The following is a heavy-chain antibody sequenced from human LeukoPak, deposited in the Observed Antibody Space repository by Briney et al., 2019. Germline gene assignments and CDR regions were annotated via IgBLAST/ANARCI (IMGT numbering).Heavy chain of an antibody. CDR1: GYTFTGYY. CDR2: INPNSGGT. V-gene: IGHV1-2*02. Sequence: ASVKVSCKASGYTFTGYYMHWVRQAPGQGLEWMGWINPNSGGTNYAQKFQGRVTMTRDTSISTAYMELSRLRSDDTAVCYCARDRVVGFSGLYYYYMDVWGKGTTVTVSS. J-gene: IGHJ6*03. D-gene: IGHD2/OR15-2a*01. CDR3: ARDRVVGFSGLYYYYMDV.